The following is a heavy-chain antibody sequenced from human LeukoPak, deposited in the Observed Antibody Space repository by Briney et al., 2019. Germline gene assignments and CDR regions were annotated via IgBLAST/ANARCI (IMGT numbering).Heavy chain of an antibody. D-gene: IGHD2-8*01. CDR2: ISSSSSYI. V-gene: IGHV3-21*01. Sequence: GGSLRLSCAASGFTFSNYNMNWVRQAPGKGLEWVSSISSSSSYIYYADSVKGRFTISRDNAKNSLYLQMNSLRAEDTGVYYCARSEMGYYYYYMDVWDKGTTVTVSS. CDR1: GFTFSNYN. J-gene: IGHJ6*03. CDR3: ARSEMGYYYYYMDV.